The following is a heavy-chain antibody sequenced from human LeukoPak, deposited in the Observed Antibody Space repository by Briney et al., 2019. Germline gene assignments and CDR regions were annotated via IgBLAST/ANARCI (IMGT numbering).Heavy chain of an antibody. D-gene: IGHD3-16*02. CDR2: ISNSGDSI. V-gene: IGHV3-48*03. J-gene: IGHJ4*02. Sequence: GGSLRLSCAASGFTFRSYEMNWVRQAPGKGLEWVSFISNSGDSIYYADSVKGRFTISRDNAKNSLFLQMNSLRGEDTAVYYCARSEARFMLSWGQGTLVTVSS. CDR1: GFTFRSYE. CDR3: ARSEARFMLS.